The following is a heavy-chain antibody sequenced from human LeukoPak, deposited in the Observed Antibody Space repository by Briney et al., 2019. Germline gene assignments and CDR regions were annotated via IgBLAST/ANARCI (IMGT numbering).Heavy chain of an antibody. CDR1: GFTFSSYE. D-gene: IGHD3-22*01. V-gene: IGHV3-48*03. CDR2: ISSSGSTI. Sequence: GGSLKLSCEASGFTFSSYEMNWVRQAPGKGLEWVSYISSSGSTIYYADSVKGRFTISRDNAKNSLYLQMNSLRAEDTAVYYCARDVRYYYDSSGYYGIDYWGQGTLVTVSS. CDR3: ARDVRYYYDSSGYYGIDY. J-gene: IGHJ4*02.